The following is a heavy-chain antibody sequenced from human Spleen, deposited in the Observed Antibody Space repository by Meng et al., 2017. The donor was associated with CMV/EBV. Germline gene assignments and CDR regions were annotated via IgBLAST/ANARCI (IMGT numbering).Heavy chain of an antibody. J-gene: IGHJ5*01. V-gene: IGHV4-31*03. CDR2: MYNSGST. CDR1: GGSFSIGMNY. Sequence: CTVSGGSFSIGMNYWGWIRQHPGKGPEWIAYMYNSGSTYYSPSLKSRVTMSIDRSKNQFSLKLTSVTAADTGVYYCARVKFRDFLVDSWGHGTLVTVSS. CDR3: ARVKFRDFLVDS. D-gene: IGHD3-3*01.